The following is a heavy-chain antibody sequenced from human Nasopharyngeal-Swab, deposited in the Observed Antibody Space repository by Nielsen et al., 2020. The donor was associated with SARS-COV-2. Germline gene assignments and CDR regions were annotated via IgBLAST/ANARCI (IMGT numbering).Heavy chain of an antibody. J-gene: IGHJ3*02. V-gene: IGHV3-23*01. CDR1: GFTFSSYA. CDR2: VTGSGYGT. CDR3: ARKDVFAYGVDAFDI. Sequence: GGSLTLSCAASGFTFSSYAMSWVRQAPRKGLEWVSVVTGSGYGTDYADSVKGRFTISRDNAKNTLYLQMNSLRAEDTAVYYCARKDVFAYGVDAFDIWGQGTMVTVSS. D-gene: IGHD3-10*01.